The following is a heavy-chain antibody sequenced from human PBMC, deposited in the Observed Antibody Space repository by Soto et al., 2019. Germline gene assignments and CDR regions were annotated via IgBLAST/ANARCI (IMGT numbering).Heavy chain of an antibody. CDR1: GITFSSYA. D-gene: IGHD3-10*01. J-gene: IGHJ6*02. V-gene: IGHV3-23*01. CDR3: AKPRGHHYYYGMDV. Sequence: GGSLRLSCAASGITFSSYAMSWVRQAPGKGLEWVSAISGSGGSTYYADSVKGRFTISRDNSKNTLYLQMNSLRAEDTAVYYCAKPRGHHYYYGMDVWGQGTTVTVSS. CDR2: ISGSGGST.